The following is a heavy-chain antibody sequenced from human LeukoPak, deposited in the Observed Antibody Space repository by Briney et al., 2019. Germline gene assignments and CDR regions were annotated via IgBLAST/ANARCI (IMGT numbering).Heavy chain of an antibody. CDR3: ARDLGYSYAFDY. V-gene: IGHV4-4*07. CDR1: GGSISSYY. Sequence: SETLSLTCTVSGGSISSYYWSWIRQPAGKGLEWIGRIYTSGSTNYNPSLKSRVTISIDTSKNQFSLKLNSVTAADTAVYYCARDLGYSYAFDYWGQGTLVTVSS. J-gene: IGHJ4*02. D-gene: IGHD5-18*01. CDR2: IYTSGST.